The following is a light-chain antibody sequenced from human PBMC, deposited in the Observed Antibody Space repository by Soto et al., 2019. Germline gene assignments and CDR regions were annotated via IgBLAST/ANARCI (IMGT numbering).Light chain of an antibody. J-gene: IGKJ1*01. Sequence: EMVLTQSPGTLSLSPGEKATLSCRARQSVSSNYLVWYQQKPDQAPRLLIFGASSRATGIPDRFSGSGSGTVFTITISRVEPEDFAVYYCQQYGTSRAFGQGTKVEIK. CDR1: QSVSSNY. CDR3: QQYGTSRA. V-gene: IGKV3-20*01. CDR2: GAS.